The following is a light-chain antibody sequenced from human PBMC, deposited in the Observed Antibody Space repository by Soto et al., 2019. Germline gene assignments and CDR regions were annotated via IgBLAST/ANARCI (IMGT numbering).Light chain of an antibody. CDR2: GAS. Sequence: IVMTQSPATLSVSPGERATLSCRASQNIYSNVAWYQQKPGQAPRLLIYGASSRATGIPDRFSGSGSGTDFTLTISRLEPEDFAVYYCQQYGSSLWTFGQGTKVDIK. CDR1: QNIYSN. V-gene: IGKV3-20*01. J-gene: IGKJ1*01. CDR3: QQYGSSLWT.